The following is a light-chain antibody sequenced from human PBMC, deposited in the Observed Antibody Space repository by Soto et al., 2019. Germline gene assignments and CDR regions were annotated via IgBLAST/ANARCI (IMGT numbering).Light chain of an antibody. CDR2: WAS. CDR1: RTVLYSSNSKNY. Sequence: DIVMTQSPDSLAVSLGERATIKCKSSRTVLYSSNSKNYLAWYQQKTGQTPKLLIYWASTRESWVPDRFSGSGAGTDFPLIINSLPAEDVAVYYCQQYYTTPFTFGHGTKVDI. J-gene: IGKJ3*01. CDR3: QQYYTTPFT. V-gene: IGKV4-1*01.